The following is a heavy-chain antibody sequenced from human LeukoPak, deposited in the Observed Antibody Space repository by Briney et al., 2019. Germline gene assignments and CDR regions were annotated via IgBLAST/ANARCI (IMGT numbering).Heavy chain of an antibody. CDR3: ARDYYGSGNSPWFDP. J-gene: IGHJ5*02. D-gene: IGHD3-10*01. Sequence: SVKVSCKASGGTFSSYAISWVRQAPGQGLEWMGRIIPILGIANYAQKFQGRVTITADKSTSTAYMELSSLRSEDTAVYYCARDYYGSGNSPWFDPWGQGTLVTVSS. V-gene: IGHV1-69*04. CDR1: GGTFSSYA. CDR2: IIPILGIA.